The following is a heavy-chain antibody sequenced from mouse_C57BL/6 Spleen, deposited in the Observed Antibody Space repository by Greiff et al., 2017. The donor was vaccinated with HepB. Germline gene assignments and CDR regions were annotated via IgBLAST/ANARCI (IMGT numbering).Heavy chain of an antibody. J-gene: IGHJ3*01. CDR2: ISDGGSYT. CDR1: GFTFSSYA. Sequence: EVQLVESGGGLVKPGGSLKLSCAASGFTFSSYAMSWVRQTPEKRLEWVATISDGGSYTYYPDNVKGRFTISRDNAKNNLYLQMSHLKSEDTAMYYCAREGEYDGAWFAYWGQGTLVTVSA. CDR3: AREGEYDGAWFAY. D-gene: IGHD2-14*01. V-gene: IGHV5-4*01.